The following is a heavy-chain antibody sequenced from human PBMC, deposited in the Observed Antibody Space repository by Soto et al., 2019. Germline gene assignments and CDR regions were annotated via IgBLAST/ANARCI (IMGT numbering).Heavy chain of an antibody. Sequence: GASVKVSCKASGGTFSSYAISWVRQAPGQGLEWMGGIIPIFGTANYAQKFQGRVTITADESTSTAYMELSSLRSEDTAVYYCARDNRVATIYYWGREPWSPSPQ. J-gene: IGHJ4*02. V-gene: IGHV1-69*13. CDR3: ARDNRVATIYY. D-gene: IGHD5-12*01. CDR1: GGTFSSYA. CDR2: IIPIFGTA.